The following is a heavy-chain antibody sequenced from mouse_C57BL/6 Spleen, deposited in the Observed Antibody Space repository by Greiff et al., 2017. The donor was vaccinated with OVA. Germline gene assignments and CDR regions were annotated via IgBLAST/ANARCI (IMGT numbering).Heavy chain of an antibody. CDR3: AKSSYDGYYDY. CDR2: IWRGGST. CDR1: GFSLTSYG. Sequence: QVQLQQSGPGLVQPSQSLSITCTVSGFSLTSYGVHWVRQSPGKGLEWLGVIWRGGSTDYNAAFMSRLSITNDNSKSQVFFKMNSLQADDTAIYYCAKSSYDGYYDYWGQGTTLTVSS. D-gene: IGHD2-3*01. V-gene: IGHV2-5*01. J-gene: IGHJ2*01.